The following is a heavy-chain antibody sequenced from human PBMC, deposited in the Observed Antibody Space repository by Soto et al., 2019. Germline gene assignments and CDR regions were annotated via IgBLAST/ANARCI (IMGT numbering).Heavy chain of an antibody. CDR3: ARLGFPGAIYFDS. CDR2: IYPGDSEA. V-gene: IGHV5-51*01. Sequence: GESLKISCKGSGYNFTTFWIGWVRQMPGKGLEWMGIIYPGDSEAKYSPDFEGQVTISADRSTNTAYLQWRSLRASDTAMYYCARLGFPGAIYFDSWGLGTLVTVSS. J-gene: IGHJ4*02. CDR1: GYNFTTFW.